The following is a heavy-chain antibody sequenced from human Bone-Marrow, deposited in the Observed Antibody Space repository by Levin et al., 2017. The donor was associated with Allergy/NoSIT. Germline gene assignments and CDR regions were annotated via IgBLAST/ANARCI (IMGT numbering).Heavy chain of an antibody. CDR3: AVQGHYAYHLVADY. Sequence: GESLKISCKASGYTFTNYWIGWVRQMPGKGLEWVGAVHPGVSDVAYGPPFQGQVTISVDKSISTAYLQWNSLKASDTAIYYCAVQGHYAYHLVADYWGQGALVTVSS. J-gene: IGHJ4*02. CDR2: VHPGVSDV. CDR1: GYTFTNYW. D-gene: IGHD5-12*01. V-gene: IGHV5-51*01.